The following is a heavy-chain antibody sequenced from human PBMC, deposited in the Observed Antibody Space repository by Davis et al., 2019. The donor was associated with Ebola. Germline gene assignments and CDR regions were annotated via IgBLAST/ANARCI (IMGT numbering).Heavy chain of an antibody. CDR2: ISVYNGNT. D-gene: IGHD3-10*01. J-gene: IGHJ5*02. Sequence: ASVKVSCKASGYTFTSYGISWVRQAPGQGLEWMGWISVYNGNTNYAQNFQGRVTMTTDTSTSTAYMELRSLRSDDTAVYYCARGRLTMVRGNYNWFDPWGQGTLVTVSS. V-gene: IGHV1-18*04. CDR1: GYTFTSYG. CDR3: ARGRLTMVRGNYNWFDP.